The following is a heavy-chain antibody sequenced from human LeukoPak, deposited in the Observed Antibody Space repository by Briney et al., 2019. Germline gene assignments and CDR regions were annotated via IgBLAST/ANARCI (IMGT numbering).Heavy chain of an antibody. CDR3: ARTVTVTTSWCYFDL. CDR1: GGSISSNY. Sequence: SETLSLTCTVSGGSISSNYWSWIRQPAGKGREWIGRIYTSGSTNYNPSLKSRVTITLDTSKNQFSLKLSSVTAADTAVYYCARTVTVTTSWCYFDLWGRGTLVTVSS. J-gene: IGHJ2*01. D-gene: IGHD4-17*01. V-gene: IGHV4-4*07. CDR2: IYTSGST.